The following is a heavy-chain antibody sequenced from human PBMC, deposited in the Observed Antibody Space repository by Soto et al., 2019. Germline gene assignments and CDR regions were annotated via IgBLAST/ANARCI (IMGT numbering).Heavy chain of an antibody. D-gene: IGHD5-12*01. Sequence: PGGSLRLSCAASGFTFSNYGMHWVRQAPGKGLEWVAVISYDGSDKYFADSVKGRFTISRDNSKNTLYLQMNSLRAEDTAVYYCAKAYFRNANDYGPDAFDIWGQGTMVTVSS. CDR2: ISYDGSDK. CDR3: AKAYFRNANDYGPDAFDI. V-gene: IGHV3-30*18. CDR1: GFTFSNYG. J-gene: IGHJ3*02.